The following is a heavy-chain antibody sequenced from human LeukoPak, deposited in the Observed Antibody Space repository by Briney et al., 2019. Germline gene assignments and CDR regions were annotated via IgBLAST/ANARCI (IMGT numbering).Heavy chain of an antibody. CDR3: ARDGRGEGVPLRSFSY. V-gene: IGHV4-59*01. J-gene: IGHJ4*02. CDR1: GGSISSYY. CDR2: IYYSGST. D-gene: IGHD2/OR15-2a*01. Sequence: KPSETLSLTCTVSGGSISSYYWSWIRQPPGKGLEWIGYIYYSGSTNYNPSLKSRVTISVDTSKNQFSLKLSSVTAADTAVYYCARDGRGEGVPLRSFSYWGQGTLVTVSS.